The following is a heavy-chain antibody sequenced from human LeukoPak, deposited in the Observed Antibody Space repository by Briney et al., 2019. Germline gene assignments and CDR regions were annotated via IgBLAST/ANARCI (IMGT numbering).Heavy chain of an antibody. D-gene: IGHD6-19*01. CDR2: IIPIFGTA. J-gene: IGHJ5*02. Sequence: SVKVSCKASGGTSSSYAISWVRQAPGQGLEWMGGIIPIFGTANYAQKFQGRVTITADESTSTAYMELSSLRSEDTAVYYCARAPKAVAGTCWFDPWGQGTLVTVSS. CDR1: GGTSSSYA. CDR3: ARAPKAVAGTCWFDP. V-gene: IGHV1-69*01.